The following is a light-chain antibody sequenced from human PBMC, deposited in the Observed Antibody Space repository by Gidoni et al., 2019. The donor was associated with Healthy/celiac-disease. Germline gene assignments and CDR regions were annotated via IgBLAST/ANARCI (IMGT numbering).Light chain of an antibody. Sequence: EIVMTQSPATLSVSPGERATLSCRASQSVSSNLAWYQQKHGQAPRLLIYGASTRATGTPARFSGSGSGTEFTLTISSLQSEDFAVYYCQQYNNWRYTFGQGTKLEIK. J-gene: IGKJ2*01. CDR3: QQYNNWRYT. CDR2: GAS. CDR1: QSVSSN. V-gene: IGKV3-15*01.